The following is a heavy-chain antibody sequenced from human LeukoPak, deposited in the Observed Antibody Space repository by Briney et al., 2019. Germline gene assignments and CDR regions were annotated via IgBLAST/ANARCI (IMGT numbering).Heavy chain of an antibody. CDR2: ISTSSRYI. V-gene: IGHV3-21*06. Sequence: GGSLRLSCAASGFTLSTFDMNWVRQAPGKGLEWVSSISTSSRYIYYRDSVKGRFTISRDDARNSLYLQMNSLTVEDTVVYYCARADCSGSTCYLRHSWFDPWGQGTLVTVSS. CDR1: GFTLSTFD. J-gene: IGHJ5*02. D-gene: IGHD2-2*01. CDR3: ARADCSGSTCYLRHSWFDP.